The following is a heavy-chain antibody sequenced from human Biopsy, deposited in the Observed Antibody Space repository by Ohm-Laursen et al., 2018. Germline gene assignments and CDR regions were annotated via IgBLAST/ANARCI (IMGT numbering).Heavy chain of an antibody. Sequence: ASVKVSCKASGYKFTIYGMSWVRQAPGQGFEWMGRISGYNGNTNYAQKFQGRITMTIDAATSTGYMDLRSLKSDDTAVYYCARIAAAGWDDYWGQGTLVTVSS. CDR1: GYKFTIYG. CDR3: ARIAAAGWDDY. D-gene: IGHD6-25*01. J-gene: IGHJ4*02. CDR2: ISGYNGNT. V-gene: IGHV1-18*01.